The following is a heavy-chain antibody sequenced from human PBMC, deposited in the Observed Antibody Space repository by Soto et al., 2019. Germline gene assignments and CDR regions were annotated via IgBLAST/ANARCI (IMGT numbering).Heavy chain of an antibody. D-gene: IGHD4-17*01. CDR3: ARLFYGDYGYYYYYMDV. J-gene: IGHJ6*03. Sequence: QLQLQESGPGLVKPSETLSLTCTVSGGSISSSSYYWGWIRQPPGKGLEWIGSIYYSGSTYYNPSLKCRVTISVDTSKNQFSLKLSSVTAADTAVYYCARLFYGDYGYYYYYMDVWGKGTTVTVSS. CDR2: IYYSGST. V-gene: IGHV4-39*01. CDR1: GGSISSSSYY.